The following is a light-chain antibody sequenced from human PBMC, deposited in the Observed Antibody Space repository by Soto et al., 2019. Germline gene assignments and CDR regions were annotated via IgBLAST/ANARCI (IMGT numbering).Light chain of an antibody. J-gene: IGLJ1*01. CDR1: RSDVGGYHR. Sequence: QSAMTQPDSLSVAPGQSIPISCTGTRSDVGGYHRVSWSPQHPGKAPNLMIYEVSNRPSGVSNRFSGSKSGNTAALTISGLQAEDVAVYYCSSYTSISTLVFGTGTKLTVL. CDR3: SSYTSISTLV. V-gene: IGLV2-14*01. CDR2: EVS.